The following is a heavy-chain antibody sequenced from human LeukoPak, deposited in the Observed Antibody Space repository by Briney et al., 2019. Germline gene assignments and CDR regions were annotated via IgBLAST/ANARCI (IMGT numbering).Heavy chain of an antibody. CDR2: IYKGGPT. D-gene: IGHD3-3*02. V-gene: IGHV3-53*01. CDR3: ARININHILIDWFDP. CDR1: GFTFSGYW. J-gene: IGHJ5*02. Sequence: GGSLRLSCAASGFTFSGYWMHWVRQVPGKGLEWVSVIYKGGPTYYANSVKGRFTISRDGSKNTVSLQMNSLRTEDTAVYYCARININHILIDWFDPWGQGTLVTVSS.